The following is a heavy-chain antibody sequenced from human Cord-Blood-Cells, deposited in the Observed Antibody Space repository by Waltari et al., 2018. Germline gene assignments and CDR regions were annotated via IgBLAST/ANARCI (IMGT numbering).Heavy chain of an antibody. CDR2: ISAYNGNT. J-gene: IGHJ4*02. CDR3: ARVPSIVGATTFDY. V-gene: IGHV1-18*01. CDR1: GYTFTSYG. Sequence: QVQLVQSGAEVKKPGASVKVSCKASGYTFTSYGISWVRQAPGQGVEWMGWISAYNGNTNYAQKLQGRVTRTTDTATSTAYMELRSLRSDDTAVYYCARVPSIVGATTFDYWGQGTLVTVSS. D-gene: IGHD1-26*01.